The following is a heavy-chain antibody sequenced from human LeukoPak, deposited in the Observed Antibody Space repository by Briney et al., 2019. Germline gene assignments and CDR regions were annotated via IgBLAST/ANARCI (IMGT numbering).Heavy chain of an antibody. D-gene: IGHD3-22*01. CDR1: GFTFSGYR. CDR2: IKQDGSEK. V-gene: IGHV3-7*01. CDR3: ARRGSGYIFSGAFDI. Sequence: PGGSLRLSCAASGFTFSGYRMSWVRQAPGKGLEWVANIKQDGSEKYYVDSVKGRFTISRDNAKNSLYLQMNSLRAEDTAVYYCARRGSGYIFSGAFDIWGQGTMVTVSS. J-gene: IGHJ3*02.